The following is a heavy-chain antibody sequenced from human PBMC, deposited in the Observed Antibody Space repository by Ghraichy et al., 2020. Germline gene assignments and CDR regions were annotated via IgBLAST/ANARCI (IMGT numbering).Heavy chain of an antibody. D-gene: IGHD2-2*02. J-gene: IGHJ4*02. Sequence: GESPNISCAASGFTFARYVMTWVRQAPGKGLEWVSTVSDSGGATYYADSVKGRFTIFRDNSKNTLYLQLSSLRADDSAVYYCAKGGEARPSSPGNYTYLRAYFDFWGQGTLVTVSS. CDR1: GFTFARYV. CDR2: VSDSGGAT. CDR3: AKGGEARPSSPGNYTYLRAYFDF. V-gene: IGHV3-23*01.